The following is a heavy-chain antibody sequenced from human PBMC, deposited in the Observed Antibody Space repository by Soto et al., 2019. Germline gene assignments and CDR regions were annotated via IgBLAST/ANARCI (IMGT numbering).Heavy chain of an antibody. CDR2: ITTHNGNT. CDR1: GDTLNTFD. V-gene: IGHV1-18*04. J-gene: IGHJ6*03. Sequence: QVQLVQSGAEVRRPGASVKVSCKASGDTLNTFDISWVRQAPGQGPEWMAWITTHNGNTNYAQKFRGRVTLTADTSVATDFMEIRNPRSDDTGVYFCVRFTFTRSGDNYCCYMAVWGQGTTITVSS. D-gene: IGHD1-1*01. CDR3: VRFTFTRSGDNYCCYMAV.